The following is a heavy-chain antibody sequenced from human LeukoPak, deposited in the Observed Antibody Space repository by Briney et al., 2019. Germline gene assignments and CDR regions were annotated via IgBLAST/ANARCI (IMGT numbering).Heavy chain of an antibody. J-gene: IGHJ3*01. D-gene: IGHD6-19*01. V-gene: IGHV3-48*03. Sequence: PGGSLRLSCAASGLTFRSYEMNWVPQAPGKGLEWISYISGSGSTIYYADSVKGRFTISRDNARNSLYLQMRSLRAEDTAVYYCATVYNSGSYSAFHFWGQGTMVTVSS. CDR3: ATVYNSGSYSAFHF. CDR2: ISGSGSTI. CDR1: GLTFRSYE.